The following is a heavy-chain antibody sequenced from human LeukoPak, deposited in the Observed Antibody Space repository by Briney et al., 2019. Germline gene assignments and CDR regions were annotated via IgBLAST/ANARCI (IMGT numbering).Heavy chain of an antibody. CDR2: IWSDGTNQ. J-gene: IGHJ4*02. D-gene: IGHD4-11*01. V-gene: IGHV3-33*01. Sequence: GGSLRLSCAAAGFTFSHYGMHWVSQAPGKGLEWVAVIWSDGTNQYYGDPVKGRFTISRDDSGNTVYLQMNSLRPDDTGVYYCARDAQRGFDYSNSLEYWGQGTPVTVST. CDR1: GFTFSHYG. CDR3: ARDAQRGFDYSNSLEY.